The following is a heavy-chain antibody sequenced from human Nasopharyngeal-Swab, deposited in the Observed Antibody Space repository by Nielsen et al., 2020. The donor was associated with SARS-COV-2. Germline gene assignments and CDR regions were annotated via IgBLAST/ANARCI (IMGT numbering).Heavy chain of an antibody. J-gene: IGHJ3*02. D-gene: IGHD6-19*01. CDR1: GGSISSSNW. CDR2: IYHSGST. Sequence: SETLSLTCAVSGGSISSSNWWSWVRQTPGKGLEWIGEIYHSGSTNYNPSLKSRVTISVDKSKNQFSLKLSSVTAADTAVFYCARDRSYSSGWFGGNDAFDIWGQGTMVTVSS. CDR3: ARDRSYSSGWFGGNDAFDI. V-gene: IGHV4-4*02.